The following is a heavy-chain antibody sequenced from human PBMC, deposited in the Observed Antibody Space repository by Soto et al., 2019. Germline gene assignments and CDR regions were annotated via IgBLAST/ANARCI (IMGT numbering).Heavy chain of an antibody. Sequence: SETLSLTCTVSGGSVSSADHYWSWIRQTPGKGLEWIGYIYYSGITYYTPSLKSRVSMTVDTSKNQFSLKLHSVTAADTAIYYCARDLNDYPNWFDPWGRGILVTVSS. CDR3: ARDLNDYPNWFDP. V-gene: IGHV4-30-4*01. CDR1: GGSVSSADHY. CDR2: IYYSGIT. J-gene: IGHJ5*02. D-gene: IGHD4-17*01.